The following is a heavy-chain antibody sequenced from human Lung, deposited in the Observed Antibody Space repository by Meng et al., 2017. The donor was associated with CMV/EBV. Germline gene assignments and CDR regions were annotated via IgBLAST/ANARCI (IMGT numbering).Heavy chain of an antibody. CDR3: AHGGGDC. CDR2: ISYDGSNK. V-gene: IGHV3-30-3*01. CDR1: GLTFSSYA. J-gene: IGHJ4*02. D-gene: IGHD2-15*01. Sequence: QVQLVGSGGGVVQHGRSLGIPCAASGLTFSSYAMHWVRQAPGKGLEWVSVISYDGSNKYYADSVKGRFTISRDNSKNTLYLQMNSLRAEDTAVYYCAHGGGDCWGQGTLVTVSS.